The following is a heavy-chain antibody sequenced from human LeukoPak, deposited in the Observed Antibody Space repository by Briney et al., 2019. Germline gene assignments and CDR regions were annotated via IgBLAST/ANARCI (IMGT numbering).Heavy chain of an antibody. Sequence: RPSETLSLTCTVSGGSIISGDFYWLWIRQPPGKGLEWIGYIYYSGSTYYNPSLKSLITISVDTSKNQFSLKLSSVTAADTAVYYCARGDWSSSIDYWGQGTLVTVSS. V-gene: IGHV4-30-4*01. J-gene: IGHJ4*02. CDR3: ARGDWSSSIDY. D-gene: IGHD6-6*01. CDR1: GGSIISGDFY. CDR2: IYYSGST.